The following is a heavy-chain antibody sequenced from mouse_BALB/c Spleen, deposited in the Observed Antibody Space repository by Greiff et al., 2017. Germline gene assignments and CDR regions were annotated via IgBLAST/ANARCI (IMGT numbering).Heavy chain of an antibody. CDR2: ISSGSSPI. CDR1: GFTFSSFG. V-gene: IGHV5-17*02. Sequence: EVKLVESGGGLVQPGGSRKLSCAASGFTFSSFGMHWVRQAPEKGLEWVAYISSGSSPIYYADTVKGRFTISRDNPKNTLFLQMTSLRSEDTAMYYCARSGEIRGFAYWGQGTLVTVSA. CDR3: ARSGEIRGFAY. D-gene: IGHD2-4*01. J-gene: IGHJ3*01.